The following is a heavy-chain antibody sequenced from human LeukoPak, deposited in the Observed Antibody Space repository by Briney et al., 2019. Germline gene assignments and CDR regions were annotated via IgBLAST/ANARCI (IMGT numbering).Heavy chain of an antibody. CDR3: ASGYSSSSFDY. D-gene: IGHD6-6*01. CDR2: IYYTETT. J-gene: IGHJ4*02. Sequence: PSETLSLTCTVSGGSISSSTYYWDWIRQPPGKGLEWFGSIYYTETTYSSPSLKSRSTMSVDTTKNQFSLKPSSLTAPATTTYCCASGYSSSSFDYWGPGTLVTVSS. V-gene: IGHV4-39*01. CDR1: GGSISSSTYY.